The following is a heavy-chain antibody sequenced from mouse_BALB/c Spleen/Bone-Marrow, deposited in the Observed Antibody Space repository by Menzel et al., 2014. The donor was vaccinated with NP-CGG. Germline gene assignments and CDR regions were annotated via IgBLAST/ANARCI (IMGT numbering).Heavy chain of an antibody. CDR1: GFNIKDTY. Sequence: VQLQQPGAELVKPGASVKLSCTASGFNIKDTYMHWVKQRPEQGLEWIGRIDPANGNTKYDPKLQGKATITADTSSSPAYLQLSILTSEGTAGKFCGRIGILYWGQGTLVTVSA. D-gene: IGHD1-1*02. CDR3: GRIGILY. V-gene: IGHV14-3*02. CDR2: IDPANGNT. J-gene: IGHJ3*01.